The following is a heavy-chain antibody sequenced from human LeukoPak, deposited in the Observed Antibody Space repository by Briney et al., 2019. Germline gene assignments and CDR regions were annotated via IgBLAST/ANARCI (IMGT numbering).Heavy chain of an antibody. CDR3: VRDWGGIEAAGDY. D-gene: IGHD6-13*01. CDR2: VEQDGDKK. Sequence: GGSLRLSCAASGFTFSGYQMTWGRQAPGEGLEWVAKVEQDGDKKYYVDSVEGRFTISRDNAKNSLYLEMNSLRVEDTAVYLCVRDWGGIEAAGDYWGHGTLVTVSS. CDR1: GFTFSGYQ. V-gene: IGHV3-7*01. J-gene: IGHJ4*01.